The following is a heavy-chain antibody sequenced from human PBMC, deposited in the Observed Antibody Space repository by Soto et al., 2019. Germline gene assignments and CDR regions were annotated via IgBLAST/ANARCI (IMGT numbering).Heavy chain of an antibody. CDR2: ISGSGGST. D-gene: IGHD2-2*01. CDR1: GFTFSSYA. Sequence: GGSLRLSCAASGFTFSSYAMSWVRQAPGKGLEWVSAISGSGGSTYYADSVKGRFTISRDNSKNTLYLQMNSLRAEDTAVYYCAKLYCSSNSCYDNAFDIWGQGTMVTVSS. J-gene: IGHJ3*02. V-gene: IGHV3-23*01. CDR3: AKLYCSSNSCYDNAFDI.